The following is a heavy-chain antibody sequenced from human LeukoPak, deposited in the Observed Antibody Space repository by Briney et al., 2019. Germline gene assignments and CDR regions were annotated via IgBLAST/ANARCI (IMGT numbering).Heavy chain of an antibody. V-gene: IGHV3-23*01. CDR1: GFTFSSYA. Sequence: PGGSLRLSCAASGFTFSSYAMNWVRQAPGKGLEWVSAITGSGGRTYYADSVKGRFTISRDNSKNTLYLQMNSLRAEDTAIYYCAKAWYYYDSSGYCLDYWGQGTLVTVSS. CDR2: ITGSGGRT. CDR3: AKAWYYYDSSGYCLDY. J-gene: IGHJ4*02. D-gene: IGHD3-22*01.